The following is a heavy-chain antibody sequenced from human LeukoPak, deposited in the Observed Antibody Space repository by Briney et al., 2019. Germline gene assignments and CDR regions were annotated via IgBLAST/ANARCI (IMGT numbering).Heavy chain of an antibody. CDR3: AKGAPGIAAAGTRYFDY. CDR1: GFIFSDYV. Sequence: GGSLRLSCAASGFIFSDYVMNWLRQAPGRGLEWVAYIRYDGSHKYYIDSVKGRFTISRDNSKNTLYLQMNSLRAEDTAVYYCAKGAPGIAAAGTRYFDYWGQGTLVTVSS. D-gene: IGHD6-13*01. J-gene: IGHJ4*02. V-gene: IGHV3-30*02. CDR2: IRYDGSHK.